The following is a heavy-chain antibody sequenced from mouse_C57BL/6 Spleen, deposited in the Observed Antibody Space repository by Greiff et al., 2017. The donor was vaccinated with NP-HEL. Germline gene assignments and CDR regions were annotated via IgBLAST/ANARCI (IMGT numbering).Heavy chain of an antibody. Sequence: QVQLQQSGAELVKPGASVKISCKASGYAFSSYWMNWVKQRPGKGLEWIGQIYPGDGDTNYNGKFKGKATLTADKSSSTAYMQLSSLTSEDSAVYFCASPRNLYDGYPAWFAYWGQGTLVTVSA. CDR2: IYPGDGDT. CDR3: ASPRNLYDGYPAWFAY. CDR1: GYAFSSYW. J-gene: IGHJ3*01. D-gene: IGHD2-3*01. V-gene: IGHV1-80*01.